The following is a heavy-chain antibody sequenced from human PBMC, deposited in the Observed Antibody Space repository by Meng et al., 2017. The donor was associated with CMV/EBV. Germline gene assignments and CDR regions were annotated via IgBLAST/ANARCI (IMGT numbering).Heavy chain of an antibody. CDR2: IYYSGST. CDR3: ARWLRGMDV. CDR1: GGSTSSSSYY. D-gene: IGHD5-18*01. Sequence: SETLSLTCTVSGGSTSSSSYYWGWIRQPPGKGLEWIGSIYYSGSTYYNPSLKSRVTISVDTSKNQFSLKLSSVTAADTAVYYCARWLRGMDVWGQGTTVTVSS. J-gene: IGHJ6*02. V-gene: IGHV4-39*07.